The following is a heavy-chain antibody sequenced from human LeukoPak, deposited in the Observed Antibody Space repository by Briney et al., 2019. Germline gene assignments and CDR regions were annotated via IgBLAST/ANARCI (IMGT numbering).Heavy chain of an antibody. Sequence: SQTLSLTCAISGDDLSSRNNAWNWIRQSPSRGLEGLGRTHYRSKWYTDYAASVHSRLSITPDTSKNQFSLELNSVTPEDTAVYYCTREDVFGEYYYGMDVWGQGTTVIVSS. V-gene: IGHV6-1*01. CDR2: THYRSKWYT. CDR3: TREDVFGEYYYGMDV. J-gene: IGHJ6*02. D-gene: IGHD3-16*01. CDR1: GDDLSSRNNA.